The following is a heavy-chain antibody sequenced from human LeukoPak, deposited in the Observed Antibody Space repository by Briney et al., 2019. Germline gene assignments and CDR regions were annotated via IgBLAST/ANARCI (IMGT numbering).Heavy chain of an antibody. CDR2: IHYSGST. J-gene: IGHJ5*01. V-gene: IGHV4-59*08. Sequence: ASETLSLTCSVSGGSISSYYWSWIRQPPGKGLEWIGYIHYSGSTNYNPSLKSRVTISVDTSKTQFSLKLSSVTAADTALYFCAKIADYYDSSGYYGGLNWFDSWGQGTPVTVSS. CDR3: AKIADYYDSSGYYGGLNWFDS. D-gene: IGHD3-22*01. CDR1: GGSISSYY.